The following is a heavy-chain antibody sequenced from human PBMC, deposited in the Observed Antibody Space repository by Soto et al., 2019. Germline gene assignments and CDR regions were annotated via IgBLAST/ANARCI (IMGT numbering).Heavy chain of an antibody. D-gene: IGHD2-15*01. Sequence: GGSLRLSCAASGFTFSDFWMSWVRQAPGKGLEWVSVIYSGGSTYYADSVKGRFTISRDNSKNTLYLQMNSLRAEDTAVYYCAKGARAVLPASRCLDPWGKEPLFTFP. J-gene: IGHJ5*02. CDR2: IYSGGST. CDR1: GFTFSDFW. V-gene: IGHV3-66*01. CDR3: AKGARAVLPASRCLDP.